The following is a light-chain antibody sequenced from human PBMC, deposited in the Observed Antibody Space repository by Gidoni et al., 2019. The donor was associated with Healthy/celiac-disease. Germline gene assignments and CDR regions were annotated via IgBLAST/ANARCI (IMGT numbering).Light chain of an antibody. Sequence: DIQTTSHPSSLSSSVRDRVTITGRASQSISSYLNWYQQKPGKAPKLLIYAASSLQSGVPSRFSGSGSGTDFTLTISSLQPEDFATYYCQQSYSTPRTFGGGTKVEIK. CDR1: QSISSY. J-gene: IGKJ4*02. CDR3: QQSYSTPRT. V-gene: IGKV1-39*01. CDR2: AAS.